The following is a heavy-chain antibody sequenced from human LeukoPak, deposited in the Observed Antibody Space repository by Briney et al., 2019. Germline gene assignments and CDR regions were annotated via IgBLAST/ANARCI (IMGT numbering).Heavy chain of an antibody. CDR3: ARVRWSGVVVVVTPFDF. V-gene: IGHV1-18*01. Sequence: ASVKASCKASGYTFTSYAMNWVRQAPGQGLEWMGWISGYNGDSKYAQKVQDRVTMTIDTSTSTSFMELRSLKSDDTAVYYCARVRWSGVVVVVTPFDFWGQGTPVTVSS. CDR2: ISGYNGDS. CDR1: GYTFTSYA. J-gene: IGHJ4*02. D-gene: IGHD3-22*01.